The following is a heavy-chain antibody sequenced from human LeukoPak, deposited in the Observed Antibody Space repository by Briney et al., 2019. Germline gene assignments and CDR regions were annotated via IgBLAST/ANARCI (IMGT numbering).Heavy chain of an antibody. CDR2: ISGSGGST. CDR1: GFTFSSYA. J-gene: IGHJ4*02. D-gene: IGHD6-19*01. Sequence: GGSLRLSCAASGFTFSSYAMSWVRQAPGKGLEWVSAISGSGGSTYYADSVKGRFTISRDNSKNTLYLQMNSLRAKDTALYYCAKDRQWQGYFGYWGQGTLVTVSS. CDR3: AKDRQWQGYFGY. V-gene: IGHV3-23*01.